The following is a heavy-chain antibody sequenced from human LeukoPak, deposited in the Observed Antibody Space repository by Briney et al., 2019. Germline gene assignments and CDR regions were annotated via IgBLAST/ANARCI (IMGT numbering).Heavy chain of an antibody. CDR1: GGSISSYD. D-gene: IGHD2-2*01. J-gene: IGHJ6*03. CDR2: SGYSDST. CDR3: ARGKYCSSNSCLYYYYYMDL. Sequence: SETLSLTCTISGGSISSYDWSWIRQPPPKGLGLVWDSGYSDSTNYNPSLKIRVTISVDTSKNQFSLKLSSVTAADTAVYYCARGKYCSSNSCLYYYYYMDLWGKGTTVTVSS. V-gene: IGHV4-59*01.